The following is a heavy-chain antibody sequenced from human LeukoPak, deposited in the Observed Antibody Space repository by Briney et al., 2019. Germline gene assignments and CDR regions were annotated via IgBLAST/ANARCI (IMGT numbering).Heavy chain of an antibody. CDR1: GFTFSSYA. J-gene: IGHJ6*02. CDR2: ISGSTT. Sequence: GRSLRLSCAASGFTFSSYAMNWVRQAPGKGLEWVSAISGSTTYYADSVKGRFTTSRDNAKNSLYLQMDSLRAEDTAVYYCAGGVCTSTSCSGWYGMDVWGQGTTVIVSS. CDR3: AGGVCTSTSCSGWYGMDV. V-gene: IGHV3-21*01. D-gene: IGHD2-2*01.